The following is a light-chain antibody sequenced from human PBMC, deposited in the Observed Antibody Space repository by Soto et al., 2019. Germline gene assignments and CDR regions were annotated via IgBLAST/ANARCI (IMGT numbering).Light chain of an antibody. V-gene: IGLV1-40*01. Sequence: QLVLTQPPSVSGAPGQRVTISCTGSSSNIGAGYDVHWYQHLPGTAPKLLIYVNSNRPSGVPDRFSGSKSGTSASLAITGLQAEDEADYYCQSYDSSLSEVVFGGGTKLTVL. CDR2: VNS. CDR1: SSNIGAGYD. CDR3: QSYDSSLSEVV. J-gene: IGLJ2*01.